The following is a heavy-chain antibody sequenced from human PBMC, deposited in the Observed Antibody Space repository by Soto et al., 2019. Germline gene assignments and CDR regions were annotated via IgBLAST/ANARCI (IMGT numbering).Heavy chain of an antibody. V-gene: IGHV1-69*06. J-gene: IGHJ4*02. Sequence: SVKVSCKASGDTFNNYAISWMRQTPGRGLEWLGEIVPIFGTTNYPQEFQGRVTITADTSTSTAYMELSRLISEDTAIYYCARQIYDSDTGPNFQYYFDSWGQGTPVTVSS. CDR2: IVPIFGTT. CDR1: GDTFNNYA. CDR3: ARQIYDSDTGPNFQYYFDS. D-gene: IGHD3-22*01.